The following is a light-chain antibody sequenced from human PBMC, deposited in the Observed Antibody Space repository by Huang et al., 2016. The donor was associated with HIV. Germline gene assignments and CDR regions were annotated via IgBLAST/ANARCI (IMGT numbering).Light chain of an antibody. CDR1: QSVGSS. Sequence: EIVMTQSPAILSVSPGERASRSCRASQSVGSSLAWYQQKPGQAPRHLIYGASTRAGGVPGRFSGSGSGTEFTLTIRSLQSEDLAVYYCQQYNHWPPYTFGQGTKLEIK. J-gene: IGKJ2*01. V-gene: IGKV3-15*01. CDR2: GAS. CDR3: QQYNHWPPYT.